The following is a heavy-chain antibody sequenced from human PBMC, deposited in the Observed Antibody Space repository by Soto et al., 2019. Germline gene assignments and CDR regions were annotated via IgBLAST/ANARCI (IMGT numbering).Heavy chain of an antibody. CDR1: GFTFSSYA. CDR3: AKDYASTWYWYFDP. V-gene: IGHV3-23*01. J-gene: IGHJ5*02. CDR2: ISGSGDKT. D-gene: IGHD6-13*01. Sequence: GGSLRLSCSASGFTFSSYAMHWVRQAPGTGLEWVSSISGSGDKTYYLDSVKGRFTISRDNSKNTLYLHMNSLGAEDTAVYFCAKDYASTWYWYFDPWGQGTLVTVSS.